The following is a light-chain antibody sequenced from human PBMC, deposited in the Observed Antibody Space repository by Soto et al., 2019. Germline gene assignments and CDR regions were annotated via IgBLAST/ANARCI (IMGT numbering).Light chain of an antibody. CDR2: GNS. CDR1: SSNIGAGYD. Sequence: QSVLTQPPPVSGAPGQRVTISCTGSSSNIGAGYDVHWYQQLPGTAPKLLIYGNSNRPSGVPDRFSGSKSGTSASPAITGLQAEDEADYYCQSYDSSLSVYVFGTGTKVTVL. V-gene: IGLV1-40*01. J-gene: IGLJ1*01. CDR3: QSYDSSLSVYV.